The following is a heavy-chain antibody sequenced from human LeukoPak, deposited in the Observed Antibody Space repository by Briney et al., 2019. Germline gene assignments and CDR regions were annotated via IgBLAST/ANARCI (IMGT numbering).Heavy chain of an antibody. D-gene: IGHD1-1*01. CDR3: ARENGGSYFYMDV. V-gene: IGHV3-74*01. J-gene: IGHJ6*03. CDR2: IITDGSST. CDR1: GFTFSSYW. Sequence: PGGSLRLTCAASGFTFSSYWMHWARQAPGKGLVWVSRIITDGSSTTYADSVRGRFTISRDNAKNTLYLQMNSLRAEDTAVYYCARENGGSYFYMDVWGKGTTVTVSS.